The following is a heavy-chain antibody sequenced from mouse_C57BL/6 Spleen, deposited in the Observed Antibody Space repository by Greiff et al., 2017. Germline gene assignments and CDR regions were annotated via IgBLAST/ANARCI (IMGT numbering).Heavy chain of an antibody. CDR2: IDPSDSYT. J-gene: IGHJ4*01. D-gene: IGHD4-1*01. Sequence: QVQLQQPGAELVMPGASVKLSCKASGYTFTSYWMHWVKQRPGQGLEWIGEIDPSDSYTNYNQKFKGKSTLTVDKSSSTAYMQLSSLTSEDSAVYYCARSETGGAGYYAMGYWGQGTSVTVSS. CDR3: ARSETGGAGYYAMGY. CDR1: GYTFTSYW. V-gene: IGHV1-69*01.